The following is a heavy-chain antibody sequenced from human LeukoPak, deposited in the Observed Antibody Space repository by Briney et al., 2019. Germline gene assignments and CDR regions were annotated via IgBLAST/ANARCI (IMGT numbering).Heavy chain of an antibody. D-gene: IGHD1-26*01. V-gene: IGHV1-18*01. CDR2: ISAYSGDP. J-gene: IGHJ6*03. CDR1: GYTLTNYG. CDR3: ARGTSVGGSYYFYYYMDV. Sequence: ASVKVSCKASGYTLTNYGISWVRQAPGQGLEWMGWISAYSGDPNYAQKFQGRVTMTTDTSTSTAYMELRSLRSDDTAVYYCARGTSVGGSYYFYYYMDVWGKGTTVTVSS.